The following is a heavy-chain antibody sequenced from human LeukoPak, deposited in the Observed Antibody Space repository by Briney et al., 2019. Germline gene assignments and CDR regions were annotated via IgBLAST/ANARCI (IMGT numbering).Heavy chain of an antibody. CDR2: ISAYNGNT. CDR1: GYTFTSYG. V-gene: IGHV1-18*01. D-gene: IGHD3-22*01. J-gene: IGHJ4*02. Sequence: ATVKVSCKASGYTFTSYGISWVRQAPGQGLEWMGWISAYNGNTNYAQKLQGRVTMTTDTSTSTAYMELRSLRSDDTAVYYCARDLRYDSSGWAFDSWGQGTLVTVSS. CDR3: ARDLRYDSSGWAFDS.